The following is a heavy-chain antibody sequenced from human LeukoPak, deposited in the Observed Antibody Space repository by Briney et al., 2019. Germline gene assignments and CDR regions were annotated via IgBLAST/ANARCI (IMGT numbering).Heavy chain of an antibody. D-gene: IGHD6-6*01. Sequence: ASETLSLTCAVYGGSFSGYYWSWTRQPPGKGLEWIGEINHSGSTNYNPSLKSRVTISVDTSKNQFSLKLSSVTAADTAVYYCARGSLAARAFDYWGQGTLVTVSS. J-gene: IGHJ4*02. CDR1: GGSFSGYY. V-gene: IGHV4-34*01. CDR2: INHSGST. CDR3: ARGSLAARAFDY.